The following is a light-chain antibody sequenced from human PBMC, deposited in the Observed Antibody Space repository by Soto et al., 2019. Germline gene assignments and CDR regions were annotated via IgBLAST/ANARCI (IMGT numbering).Light chain of an antibody. J-gene: IGKJ1*01. CDR2: GAS. CDR1: QSVRSN. V-gene: IGKV3-20*01. CDR3: QQYGSSGT. Sequence: EIVMTRSPPTRSGSQGEGATVSCRASQSVRSNLAWYQRKPGQAPRLLIYGASNRATGIPDRFSGSGSGTDFTLTISRLEPEDFAVYYCQQYGSSGTFGQGTKVDI.